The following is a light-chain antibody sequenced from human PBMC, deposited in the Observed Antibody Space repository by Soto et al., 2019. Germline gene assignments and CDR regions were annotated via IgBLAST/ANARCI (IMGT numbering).Light chain of an antibody. CDR2: ATS. CDR1: QSVGNN. V-gene: IGKV3-15*01. CDR3: QQYGDCPLT. J-gene: IGKJ4*01. Sequence: EIVVTQSPATLSVSPGERATLSCRASQSVGNNFAWYQQKPGQAPRLLIFATSTRATGVPARFSGSGSGTEFTLTISSLQSEDFAFYYCQQYGDCPLTFGGGAQVEIE.